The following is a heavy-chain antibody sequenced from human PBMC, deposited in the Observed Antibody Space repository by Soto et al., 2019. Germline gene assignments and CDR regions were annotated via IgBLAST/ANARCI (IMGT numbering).Heavy chain of an antibody. J-gene: IGHJ6*02. Sequence: GGSLRLSCAASGVTFSSYAMHWVRQAPGKGLEWVAVISYDGSNKYYADTVKGRFTISRDNSKNTLYLQMNSLGAEDTAVFYCARDLLTTSYYYYGMDVWGQVTTVTLSS. CDR2: ISYDGSNK. V-gene: IGHV3-30-3*01. CDR1: GVTFSSYA. D-gene: IGHD1-1*01. CDR3: ARDLLTTSYYYYGMDV.